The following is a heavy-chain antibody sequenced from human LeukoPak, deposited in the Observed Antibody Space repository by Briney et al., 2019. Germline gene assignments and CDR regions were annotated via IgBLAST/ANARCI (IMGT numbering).Heavy chain of an antibody. D-gene: IGHD4-17*01. V-gene: IGHV4-61*08. J-gene: IGHJ4*02. Sequence: SETLSLTCTVSGASIRTGDFYWSWIRQPPGKGLEFIGHVHYSGTANYNPSLRSRVTISIDTSKKHFFLKLKSVTAADTAVYYCARGYGDFRVEGRYFHSWGQGTLVTVSS. CDR3: ARGYGDFRVEGRYFHS. CDR1: GASIRTGDFY. CDR2: VHYSGTA.